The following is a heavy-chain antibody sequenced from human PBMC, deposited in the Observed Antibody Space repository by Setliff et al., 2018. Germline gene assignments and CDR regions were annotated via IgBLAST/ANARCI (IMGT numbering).Heavy chain of an antibody. CDR2: IWFDGGNE. CDR3: AKDQGTGYCSGGSCYYYYMDV. D-gene: IGHD2-15*01. V-gene: IGHV3-33*03. CDR1: GFTSRNYG. Sequence: GGSLRLSCAASGFTSRNYGMHWVRQAPGKGPEWVAVIWFDGGNEFYADSVRGRFTISRDNSKNMLYLQMDSLRVEDTAVYYCAKDQGTGYCSGGSCYYYYMDVWGKGTTVTVSS. J-gene: IGHJ6*03.